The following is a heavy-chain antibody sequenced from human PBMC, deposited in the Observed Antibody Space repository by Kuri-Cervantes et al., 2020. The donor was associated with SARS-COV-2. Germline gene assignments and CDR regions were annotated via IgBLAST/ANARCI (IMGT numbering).Heavy chain of an antibody. D-gene: IGHD2-21*02. Sequence: ASVKVSCKASGYTFTSYYMHWVRQAPGQGLEWMGIINPSGGSTSYAQKFQGRVTMTRDTSTSTVYMELSSLRSEDTAVYYCARDPYCGGDCYSGWFDPWGQGTLVTVSS. J-gene: IGHJ5*02. V-gene: IGHV1-46*01. CDR3: ARDPYCGGDCYSGWFDP. CDR1: GYTFTSYY. CDR2: INPSGGST.